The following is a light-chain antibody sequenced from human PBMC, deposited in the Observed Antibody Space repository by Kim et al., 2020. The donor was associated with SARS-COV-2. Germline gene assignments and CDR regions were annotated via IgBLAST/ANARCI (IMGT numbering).Light chain of an antibody. CDR3: YSYAAGSTPVV. Sequence: QSALTQPASVSGSPGQSITISCTETNSDVGSYNFVSWLQQHPGKAPKLMIYEVTKRPSGISNRFSGSKSGNTASLTISGLQAEDEADYYCYSYAAGSTPVVFGGGTKVTVL. CDR1: NSDVGSYNF. CDR2: EVT. V-gene: IGLV2-23*02. J-gene: IGLJ2*01.